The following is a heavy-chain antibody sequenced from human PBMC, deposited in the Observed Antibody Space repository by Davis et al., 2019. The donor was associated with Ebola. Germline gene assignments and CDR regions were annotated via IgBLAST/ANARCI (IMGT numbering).Heavy chain of an antibody. CDR1: GFTFDDYA. D-gene: IGHD6-13*01. V-gene: IGHV3-9*01. CDR2: ISWNSGSI. Sequence: PGGSLRLSCAASGFTFDDYAMHWVRHAPGKGLEWVSGISWNSGSIGYADSVKGRFTISRDNAKNSLYLQMNSLRAEDTALYYCASSFAPYSSSWYSAFDIWGQGTMVTVSS. CDR3: ASSFAPYSSSWYSAFDI. J-gene: IGHJ3*02.